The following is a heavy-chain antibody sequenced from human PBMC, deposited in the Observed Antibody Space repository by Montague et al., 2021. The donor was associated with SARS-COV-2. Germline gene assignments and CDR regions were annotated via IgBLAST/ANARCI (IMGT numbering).Heavy chain of an antibody. J-gene: IGHJ4*02. D-gene: IGHD6-13*01. Sequence: SETLSLTCTVSVGSISNYYWTWIRQPPGKGLEWIGYIYDSGSANYNPSLKSRSTISVDTSNNQFSLRLSSVTAADTAVYYCARLLLPATGSLNGFYFDFWGQGALVTVSS. CDR2: IYDSGSA. CDR1: VGSISNYY. CDR3: ARLLLPATGSLNGFYFDF. V-gene: IGHV4-59*08.